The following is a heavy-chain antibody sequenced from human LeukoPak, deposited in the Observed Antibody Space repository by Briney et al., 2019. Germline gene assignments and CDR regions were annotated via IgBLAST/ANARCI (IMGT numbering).Heavy chain of an antibody. Sequence: SETLSLTCTVSGGSISSSSYYWGWIRQPPGKGLEWIGNIYYSGSTYYKPSLKSRVTISVDMSKNKFSLKLSSVTAADTAVYYCARHGLGYGSYSYFYGMDVWGQGTTVTVSS. CDR1: GGSISSSSYY. V-gene: IGHV4-39*01. CDR3: ARHGLGYGSYSYFYGMDV. D-gene: IGHD2-15*01. CDR2: IYYSGST. J-gene: IGHJ6*02.